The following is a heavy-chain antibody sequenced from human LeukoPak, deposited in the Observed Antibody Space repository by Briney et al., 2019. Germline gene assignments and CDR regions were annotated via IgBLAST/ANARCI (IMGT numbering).Heavy chain of an antibody. CDR2: ISSSSSYI. J-gene: IGHJ4*02. D-gene: IGHD5-18*01. Sequence: PGGSLRLSCAASGFTFSSYSMNWVRQAPGKGLEWVSSISSSSSYIYYADSVKGRFTISRDNAKNSLYLQMNSLRAEDTAVYYCARDRAMVKSPYYLDYWGQGTLVTVSS. CDR3: ARDRAMVKSPYYLDY. V-gene: IGHV3-21*01. CDR1: GFTFSSYS.